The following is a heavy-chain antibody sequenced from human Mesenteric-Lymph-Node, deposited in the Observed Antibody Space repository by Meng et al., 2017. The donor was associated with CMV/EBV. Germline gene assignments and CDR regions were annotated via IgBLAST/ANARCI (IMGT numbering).Heavy chain of an antibody. Sequence: GESLKISCVASGFSFNTYAMNWVRQAPGKGLEWVSVISSGGNSPSYGDSVRGRFIISRDNSKNTVFLQMNSLRAEDTAVYYCAKGPGYSSSWLDYWGQGTLVTVSS. D-gene: IGHD6-13*01. V-gene: IGHV3-23*03. CDR1: GFSFNTYA. J-gene: IGHJ4*02. CDR2: ISSGGNSP. CDR3: AKGPGYSSSWLDY.